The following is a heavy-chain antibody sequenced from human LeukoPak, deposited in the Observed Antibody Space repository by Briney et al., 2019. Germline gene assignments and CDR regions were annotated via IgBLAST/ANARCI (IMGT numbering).Heavy chain of an antibody. V-gene: IGHV3-30-3*01. CDR1: GFTFSSYA. D-gene: IGHD6-13*01. J-gene: IGHJ3*02. CDR2: ISYDGSNK. CDR3: AREYSSSWIDAFDI. Sequence: TGGSLRLSCAASGFTFSSYAMHWVRQAPGKGLEWVAVISYDGSNKYYADSVKGRFTISRDNSKNTLYLQMNSLRAEDTAVYYCAREYSSSWIDAFDIWGQGTMVTVSS.